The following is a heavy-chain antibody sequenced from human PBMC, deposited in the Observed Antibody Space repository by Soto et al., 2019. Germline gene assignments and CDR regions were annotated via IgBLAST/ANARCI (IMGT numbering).Heavy chain of an antibody. CDR2: IWYDGSNK. CDR3: ASEYCSGGSCYYYGMDV. Sequence: QVQLVESGGGVVQPGRSLRLSCAASGFTFSSYGMHWVRQAPGKGLEWVAVIWYDGSNKYYADSVKGRFTISRDNSKTTLDLQMNSLRAEDTAVYYCASEYCSGGSCYYYGMDVWGQGTTVTVSS. J-gene: IGHJ6*02. D-gene: IGHD2-15*01. CDR1: GFTFSSYG. V-gene: IGHV3-33*01.